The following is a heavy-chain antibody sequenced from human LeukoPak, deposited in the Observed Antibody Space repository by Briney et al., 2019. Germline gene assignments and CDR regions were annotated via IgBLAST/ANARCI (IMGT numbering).Heavy chain of an antibody. Sequence: ASVKVSCKASGYTFISYGISWVRQAPGQGLEWMGWISGYNGITNYAQKVQGRVTMTTDTSTSTAYMEVRSLRSDDTAVYYCARDRYCGGDCPDAFDIWGQGTMVTVSS. CDR2: ISGYNGIT. J-gene: IGHJ3*02. CDR3: ARDRYCGGDCPDAFDI. D-gene: IGHD2-21*02. V-gene: IGHV1-18*01. CDR1: GYTFISYG.